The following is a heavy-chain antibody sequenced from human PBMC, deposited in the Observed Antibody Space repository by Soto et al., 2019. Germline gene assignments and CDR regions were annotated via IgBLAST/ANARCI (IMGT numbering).Heavy chain of an antibody. V-gene: IGHV3-30*18. Sequence: QVQLVESGGGVVQPGRSLRLSCVASAFSFSSYAMHWVRQAPGKGLEWVAVISYDGNNKWYADSVKGRFTISRDKYENTLCLQMRSLRAEDTAVYYCAKNYYGAGSYLMMDDYWGQGTLVTVSA. CDR3: AKNYYGAGSYLMMDDY. J-gene: IGHJ4*02. D-gene: IGHD3-10*01. CDR1: AFSFSSYA. CDR2: ISYDGNNK.